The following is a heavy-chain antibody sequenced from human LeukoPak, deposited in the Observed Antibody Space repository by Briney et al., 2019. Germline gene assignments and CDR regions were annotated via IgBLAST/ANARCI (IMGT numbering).Heavy chain of an antibody. V-gene: IGHV4-39*01. CDR1: GGSISSSDHY. CDR2: FDHTGTT. J-gene: IGHJ4*02. Sequence: PAETLSLTCTVSGGSISSSDHYWGWIRQPPGKGLEWIGSFDHTGTTYYNPSLKSRVTTSVDTSNNQFSLRLSSVTAADTAVYYCARWVDLTVYWGQGTLVTVSS. CDR3: ARWVDLTVY. D-gene: IGHD3-9*01.